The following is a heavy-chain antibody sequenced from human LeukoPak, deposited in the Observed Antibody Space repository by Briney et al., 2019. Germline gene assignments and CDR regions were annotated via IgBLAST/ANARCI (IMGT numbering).Heavy chain of an antibody. CDR2: IKSKAHGGTT. D-gene: IGHD1-26*01. Sequence: GRSLRLSCTTSGFTFRDHAMSWFRQAPGKGLEWVGLIKSKAHGGTTESAASVKGRFTISRDDAKSIAYLQMNSLKNEDTAVYYCSRDYSIVKTTIFLDYWGQGTLVTVSS. CDR1: GFTFRDHA. CDR3: SRDYSIVKTTIFLDY. J-gene: IGHJ4*02. V-gene: IGHV3-49*03.